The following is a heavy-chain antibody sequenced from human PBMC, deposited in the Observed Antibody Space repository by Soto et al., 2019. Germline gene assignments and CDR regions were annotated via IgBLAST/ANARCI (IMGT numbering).Heavy chain of an antibody. CDR1: GFTFSSYA. Sequence: VQLLESGGGLVQPGGSLRLSCAASGFTFSSYAMSWVRQAPGKGLEWVSAMSGSGGSTYYADSVKGRFTISRDNAKNSLYLQMNSLRAEDTAVYYCARERDEYYDFWSGYPQASFDYWGQGTLVTVSS. CDR2: MSGSGGST. D-gene: IGHD3-3*01. V-gene: IGHV3-23*01. J-gene: IGHJ4*02. CDR3: ARERDEYYDFWSGYPQASFDY.